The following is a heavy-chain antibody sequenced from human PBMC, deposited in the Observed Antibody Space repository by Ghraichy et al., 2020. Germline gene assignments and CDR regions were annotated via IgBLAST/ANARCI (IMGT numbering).Heavy chain of an antibody. D-gene: IGHD3-9*01. CDR2: IWYNGDKK. V-gene: IGHV3-33*01. J-gene: IGHJ4*02. CDR1: GFTLGNFV. Sequence: GESLNISCVTSGFTLGNFVVHWVRQTPAKGLEWVAVIWYNGDKKFYADSVMGRFTISRDNSKNTVFLQMNNLRTDDTAVYHCARGSDYDGLTGHYIFERLDYWGQGTLVTVSS. CDR3: ARGSDYDGLTGHYIFERLDY.